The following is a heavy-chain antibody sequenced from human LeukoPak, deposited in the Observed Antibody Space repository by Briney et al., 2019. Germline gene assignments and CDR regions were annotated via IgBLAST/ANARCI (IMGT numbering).Heavy chain of an antibody. CDR3: ARDSGSGNNDY. Sequence: PRASVKVSCKASGYTFTGYYMHWVRQAPGQRLEWMGWISAGNGNTKYSQNFQGRVTFISNTSATTAFMELSSLRSEDAAVYYCARDSGSGNNDYWGQGTLVTVSS. J-gene: IGHJ4*02. D-gene: IGHD1-26*01. V-gene: IGHV1-3*01. CDR2: ISAGNGNT. CDR1: GYTFTGYY.